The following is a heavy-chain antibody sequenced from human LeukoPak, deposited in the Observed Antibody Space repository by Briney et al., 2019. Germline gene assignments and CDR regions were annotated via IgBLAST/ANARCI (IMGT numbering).Heavy chain of an antibody. CDR2: ISSSSS. D-gene: IGHD6-6*01. CDR1: GFTLSSYS. V-gene: IGHV3-21*01. J-gene: IGHJ3*02. CDR3: ARAIAARCYAFDI. Sequence: GGSLRLSCAASGFTLSSYSMNWVRQAPGKGLEWVSSISSSSSIYADSVKGRFTISRDNAKNSLYLQMNSLRAEDTAVYYCARAIAARCYAFDIWGQGTMVTVSS.